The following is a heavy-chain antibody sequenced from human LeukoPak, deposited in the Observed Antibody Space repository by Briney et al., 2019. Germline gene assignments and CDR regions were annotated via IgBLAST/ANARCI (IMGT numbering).Heavy chain of an antibody. CDR3: AKGSYYDSSGSFYFDY. CDR1: GFTFSSYW. J-gene: IGHJ4*02. V-gene: IGHV3-7*03. Sequence: PGGSLRLSCAASGFTFSSYWMNWARQAPGKGLEWVASINHNGNVNYYADSVKGRFTISRDNSKNTLYVQVNSLGTEDTAAYYCAKGSYYDSSGSFYFDYWGQGTLVTVSS. CDR2: INHNGNVN. D-gene: IGHD3-22*01.